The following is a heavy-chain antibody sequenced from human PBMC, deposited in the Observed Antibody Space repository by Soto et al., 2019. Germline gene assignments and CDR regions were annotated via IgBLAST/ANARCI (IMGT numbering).Heavy chain of an antibody. D-gene: IGHD7-27*01. CDR3: AHRTGVIKEFQL. J-gene: IGHJ1*01. CDR2: IYWDDDK. Sequence: QITLKESGPTLVKPTQTLTLTCTFSGFSLSNSVMGVGWIRQPPGKALEWLALIYWDDDKRYSPSVKNRLTITKDTSRNQVVLTLTNIDPVDTATYYCAHRTGVIKEFQLWGQDTLVTVSS. CDR1: GFSLSNSVMG. V-gene: IGHV2-5*02.